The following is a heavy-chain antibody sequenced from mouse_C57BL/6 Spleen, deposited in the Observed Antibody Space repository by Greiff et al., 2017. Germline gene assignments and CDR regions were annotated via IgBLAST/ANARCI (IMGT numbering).Heavy chain of an antibody. CDR3: ARGRLRDYAMDY. D-gene: IGHD2-4*01. CDR2: IDPSDSET. CDR1: GYTFTSYW. J-gene: IGHJ4*01. Sequence: QVQLQQPGAELVRPGSSVKLSCKASGYTFTSYWMHWVKQRPIQGLEWIGNIDPSDSETHYNQKFKDKATLTVDKSSSTAYMQLSSLTSEDSAVYYCARGRLRDYAMDYWGQRTSVTVSS. V-gene: IGHV1-52*01.